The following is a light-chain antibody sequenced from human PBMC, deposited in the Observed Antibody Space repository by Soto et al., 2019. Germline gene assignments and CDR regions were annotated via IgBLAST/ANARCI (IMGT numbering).Light chain of an antibody. J-gene: IGKJ4*01. CDR3: QQFFRIPLT. Sequence: EIVMTQSPDSLSLSLGERATFNCKSSQSVLDTSNKANYLVWYQQKPGQSPKLLIYWGSTRQSGVPDRFSGTGSGTDFTLTIASLQAEDVAVYYCQQFFRIPLTFGGGTKVEIK. CDR2: WGS. V-gene: IGKV4-1*01. CDR1: QSVLDTSNKANY.